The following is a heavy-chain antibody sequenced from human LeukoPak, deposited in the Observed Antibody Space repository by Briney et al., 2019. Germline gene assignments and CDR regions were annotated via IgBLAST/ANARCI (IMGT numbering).Heavy chain of an antibody. CDR2: IYPGDSDT. D-gene: IGHD6-19*01. CDR1: GYSFTSYG. V-gene: IGHV5-51*01. CDR3: ARPIFSSSGPFDY. J-gene: IGHJ4*02. Sequence: GESLKISCKGSGYSFTSYGIGWVRQMPGQGLEGMGIIYPGDSDTRYSPSFQGQVTISADKSISTAYLQWSSLKASDTAMYYCARPIFSSSGPFDYWGQGTLVTVSS.